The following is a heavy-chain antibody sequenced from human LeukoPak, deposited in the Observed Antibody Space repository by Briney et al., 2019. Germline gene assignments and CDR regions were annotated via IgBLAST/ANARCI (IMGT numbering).Heavy chain of an antibody. CDR2: IYWNDDK. CDR1: GFSLSTSGVG. V-gene: IGHV2-5*01. CDR3: AHAKYSSSSRPGGNWFDP. Sequence: SGPTLVKPTQTLTLTCTFSGFSLSTSGVGVGWIRQPPGKALEWLALIYWNDDKRYSPSLRSRLTITKDTSKNQVVLTMTNMDPVDTATYYCAHAKYSSSSRPGGNWFDPWGQGTLVTVSS. D-gene: IGHD6-6*01. J-gene: IGHJ5*02.